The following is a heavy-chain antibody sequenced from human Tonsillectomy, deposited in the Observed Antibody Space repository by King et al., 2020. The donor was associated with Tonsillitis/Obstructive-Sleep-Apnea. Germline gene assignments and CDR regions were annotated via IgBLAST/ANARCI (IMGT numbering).Heavy chain of an antibody. D-gene: IGHD3-16*01. CDR2: ICYSGRT. CDR3: VGTFRTWGFWYFDL. Sequence: QLQESGPGLVKPSQTLSLTCTVSGGSISDGAYYRSWIRQHPGDGLEWIGYICYSGRTYYNSSLKSRLTISIETSEKHFSLKLNSVTAADTAVYYCVGTFRTWGFWYFDLWGRGTLVTVSA. J-gene: IGHJ2*01. V-gene: IGHV4-31*03. CDR1: GGSISDGAYY.